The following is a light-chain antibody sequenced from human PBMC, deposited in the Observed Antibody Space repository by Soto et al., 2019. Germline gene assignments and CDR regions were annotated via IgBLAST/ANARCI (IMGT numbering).Light chain of an antibody. CDR1: QSVANSQ. CDR2: GAS. CDR3: QHHSRSQVLT. V-gene: IGKV3-20*01. J-gene: IGKJ4*01. Sequence: EIVLTQSPGTLSLSPGERVTLSCRASQSVANSQLVWYQQIPGQAPRLLIYGASTRATGIPDRFTGSGSGTDFTLTISRLEPEDLGVYFCQHHSRSQVLTFGGGTKVEIK.